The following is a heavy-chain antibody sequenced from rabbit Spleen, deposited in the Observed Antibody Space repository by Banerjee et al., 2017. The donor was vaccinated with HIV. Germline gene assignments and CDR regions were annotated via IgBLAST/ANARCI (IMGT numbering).Heavy chain of an antibody. V-gene: IGHV1S45*01. CDR2: IDSGSSGFT. Sequence: QEQLVESGGGLVQPGGSLKLSCKASGFDFSNYGVSWVRQAPGKGLEWIACIDSGSSGFTYFATWAIGRFTCSKPSSTTVTLQMTSLTAADMATYFCARDLDGVIGWNFGWWGPGTLVTVS. J-gene: IGHJ4*01. CDR1: GFDFSNYG. D-gene: IGHD1-1*01. CDR3: ARDLDGVIGWNFGW.